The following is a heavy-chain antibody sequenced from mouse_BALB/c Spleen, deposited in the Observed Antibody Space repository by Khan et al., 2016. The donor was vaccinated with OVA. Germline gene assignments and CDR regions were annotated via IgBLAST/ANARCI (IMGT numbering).Heavy chain of an antibody. CDR1: GYTFTDYV. V-gene: IGHV1-77*01. D-gene: IGHD1-1*01. CDR3: ARSYVGAWFAY. J-gene: IGHJ3*01. CDR2: IYPGSGSA. Sequence: QVQLKQSGPELVKPGASVKMSCKASGYTFTDYVITWVKQRTGQGLEWIGEIYPGSGSASYNEKFKEKATLTADKSSDTDYIQLSSLTSADSAVYFFARSYVGAWFAYWGQVTLVTASA.